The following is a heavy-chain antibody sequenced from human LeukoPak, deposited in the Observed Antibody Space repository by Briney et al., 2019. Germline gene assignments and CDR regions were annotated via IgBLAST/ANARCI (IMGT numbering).Heavy chain of an antibody. CDR1: GFTFSSYG. J-gene: IGHJ4*02. D-gene: IGHD6-19*01. Sequence: GGSLRLSCAASGFTFSSYGMSWVRQAPGKGLEWVSAISGSGGSTYYADSVKGRFTISRDNSKNTLYLQMNSLRAEDTAVYYCAKDIAVAGRWGLFDYWGPGNLVTVSS. CDR2: ISGSGGST. CDR3: AKDIAVAGRWGLFDY. V-gene: IGHV3-23*01.